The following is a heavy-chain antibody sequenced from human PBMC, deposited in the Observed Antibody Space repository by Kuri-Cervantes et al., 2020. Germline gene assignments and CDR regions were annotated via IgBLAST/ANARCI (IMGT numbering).Heavy chain of an antibody. Sequence: SETLSLTCTVSGGSISSGGYYWSWIRQHPGKGLEWIGYIYYSGSTYYNPSLKSRVTISVDTSKNQFSLKLSSVTAADTAVYCCARIRGKKMVRGVPVSSWHYYGMDVWGQGTTVTVSS. V-gene: IGHV4-31*03. CDR2: IYYSGST. D-gene: IGHD3-10*01. CDR1: GGSISSGGYY. CDR3: ARIRGKKMVRGVPVSSWHYYGMDV. J-gene: IGHJ6*02.